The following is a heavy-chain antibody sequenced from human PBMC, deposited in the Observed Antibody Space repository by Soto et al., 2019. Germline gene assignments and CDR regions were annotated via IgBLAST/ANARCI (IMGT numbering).Heavy chain of an antibody. Sequence: SGPTLVNPTQTLTLTCTCSGFSLTTNGVGVGWIRQPPGKALEWLAIIYWGETKRYSPSLENRLTISRDTSKNQVVLTMTNMDPVDTGTYYCAQRYCTGGECYVEGHWFDPWGQGTLVTVSS. CDR2: IYWGETK. CDR1: GFSLTTNGVG. D-gene: IGHD2-8*02. CDR3: AQRYCTGGECYVEGHWFDP. J-gene: IGHJ5*02. V-gene: IGHV2-5*02.